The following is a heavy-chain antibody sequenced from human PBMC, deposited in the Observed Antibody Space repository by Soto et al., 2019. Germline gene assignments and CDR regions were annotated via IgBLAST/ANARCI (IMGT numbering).Heavy chain of an antibody. V-gene: IGHV1-18*01. CDR2: ITADNGDT. CDR3: ARRTLGSAIGIGDY. D-gene: IGHD3-10*01. CDR1: GYIFNNYG. Sequence: QIQLVQSGAEVKVPGASVKVSCRASGYIFNNYGITWVRQAPGQGLEWMGFITADNGDTKFAEKLQGRVSMTTETSTNTAYMERRNLRSDDTALYYCARRTLGSAIGIGDYWGQGTLVTVSS. J-gene: IGHJ4*02.